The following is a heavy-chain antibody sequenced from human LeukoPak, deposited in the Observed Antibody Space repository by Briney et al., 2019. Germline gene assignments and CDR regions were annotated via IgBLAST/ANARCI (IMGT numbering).Heavy chain of an antibody. CDR3: ATSSTFYYYFDY. CDR1: GFTFNSYA. V-gene: IGHV3-23*01. CDR2: ISGSGDST. Sequence: GGSLRLSCAASGFTFNSYAMSWVRQAPGKGLEWVSTISGSGDSTDYADSLKGRFTISRDNSKNTLYLQMNSLRADDTAVYYCATSSTFYYYFDYWGQGTLVTVSS. J-gene: IGHJ4*02. D-gene: IGHD2-2*01.